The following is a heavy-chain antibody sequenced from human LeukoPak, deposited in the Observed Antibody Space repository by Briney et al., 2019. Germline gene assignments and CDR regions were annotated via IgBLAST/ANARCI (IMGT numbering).Heavy chain of an antibody. CDR1: GFTFRSYE. J-gene: IGHJ6*03. Sequence: GGSLRLSCAASGFTFRSYEMNWVRQAPGKGLEWVSYISSSGSTIYYADSVKGRFTISRDNAKNSLYLQMNSLRAEDTAVYYCASGSSGWYKIYYYYYMDVWGKGTTVTISS. V-gene: IGHV3-48*03. CDR3: ASGSSGWYKIYYYYYMDV. CDR2: ISSSGSTI. D-gene: IGHD6-19*01.